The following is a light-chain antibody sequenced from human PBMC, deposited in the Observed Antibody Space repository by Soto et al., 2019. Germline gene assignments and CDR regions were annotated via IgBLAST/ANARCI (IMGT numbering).Light chain of an antibody. CDR3: QQRNNWPPTWT. CDR2: DAS. Sequence: IVLTQPPATLSLSPGERPPLSCRASQRVSSYLAWYQQKPGQAPRLLIYDASNSATGIPARFSGSGSGTDLTLTISSLEPEEFAVYYCQQRNNWPPTWTCGQGTKVDIK. V-gene: IGKV3-11*01. J-gene: IGKJ1*01. CDR1: QRVSSY.